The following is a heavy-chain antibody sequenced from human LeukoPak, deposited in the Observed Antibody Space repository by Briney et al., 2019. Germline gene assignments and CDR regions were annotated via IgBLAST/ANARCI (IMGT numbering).Heavy chain of an antibody. V-gene: IGHV4-59*01. Sequence: PSETLSLTCTVSGGSISSYYWSWIRQPPGKGLEWIGYIYYSGSTNYNPSLKSRVTISVDTSKNQFSLKLSSVTAADTAVYYCARAQMYYDFWSPPPNWFDPWGQGTLVTVSS. J-gene: IGHJ5*02. CDR1: GGSISSYY. CDR2: IYYSGST. D-gene: IGHD3-3*01. CDR3: ARAQMYYDFWSPPPNWFDP.